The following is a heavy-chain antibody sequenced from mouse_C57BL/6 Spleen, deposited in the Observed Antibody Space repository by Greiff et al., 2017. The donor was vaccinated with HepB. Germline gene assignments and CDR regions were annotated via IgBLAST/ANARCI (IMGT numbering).Heavy chain of an antibody. Sequence: EVMLVESEGGLVQPGSSMKLSCTASGFTFSDYYMAWVRQVPEKGLEWVANINYDGSSTYYLDSLKSRFIISRDNAKNILYLQMSSLKSEDTATYYCARDRVGHWYFDVWGTGTTVTVSS. V-gene: IGHV5-16*01. CDR3: ARDRVGHWYFDV. CDR2: INYDGSST. D-gene: IGHD4-1*01. CDR1: GFTFSDYY. J-gene: IGHJ1*03.